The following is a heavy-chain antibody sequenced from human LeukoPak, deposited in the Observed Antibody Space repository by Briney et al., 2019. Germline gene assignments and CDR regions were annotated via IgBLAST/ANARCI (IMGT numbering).Heavy chain of an antibody. Sequence: GGSLRLSCAASGFTFSSYSMNWVRQAPGKGLEWVSSISSSSSYIYYADSVKGRFTISRDNAKYSLYLQMNSLRAEDTAVYYCASDSASLWFGELSGWFAPWSQGTLVTVSS. CDR3: ASDSASLWFGELSGWFAP. D-gene: IGHD3-10*01. V-gene: IGHV3-21*01. CDR2: ISSSSSYI. J-gene: IGHJ5*02. CDR1: GFTFSSYS.